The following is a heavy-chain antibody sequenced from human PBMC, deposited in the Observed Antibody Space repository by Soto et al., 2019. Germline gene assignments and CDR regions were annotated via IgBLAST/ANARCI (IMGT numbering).Heavy chain of an antibody. CDR1: GLTFSDHY. D-gene: IGHD1-20*01. V-gene: IGHV3-72*01. J-gene: IGHJ4*02. Sequence: EVQLVESGGGLVQPGGSLRLSCAVSGLTFSDHYMGWVRQAPGKGLDWVGRIRDRVHSYSTEYASSVKGRFTISRDDSRNSLYLKMHSLKMEDTAVFSWVSVWSVTGSRDYWGRGTLVTVSS. CDR3: VSVWSVTGSRDY. CDR2: IRDRVHSYST.